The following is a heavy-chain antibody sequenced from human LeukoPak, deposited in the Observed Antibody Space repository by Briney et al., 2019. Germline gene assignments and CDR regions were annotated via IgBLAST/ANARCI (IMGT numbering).Heavy chain of an antibody. CDR1: GFTFSSYS. Sequence: GGSLRLSCAASGFTFSSYSMNWVRQAPGKGLEWVSSISSSSSYIYYADSVKGRFTISRDNAKNSLYLQMNSLRAEDTAVHYCARIPSWDTAMAAGDYWGQGTLVTVSS. J-gene: IGHJ4*02. D-gene: IGHD5-18*01. V-gene: IGHV3-21*01. CDR3: ARIPSWDTAMAAGDY. CDR2: ISSSSSYI.